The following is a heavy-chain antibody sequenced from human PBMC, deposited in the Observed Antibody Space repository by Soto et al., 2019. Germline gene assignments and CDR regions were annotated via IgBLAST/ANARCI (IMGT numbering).Heavy chain of an antibody. D-gene: IGHD3-22*01. J-gene: IGHJ6*02. CDR3: ARVWSFDRSERTRQSFNGMDV. Sequence: ASVRVSCKASGYTFNSYYMHWLRQAPRKGLERMGIINPSGGSTSDAQKGQGRVTMTRDPSPSTVYMELSSLRSEDTAVYYCARVWSFDRSERTRQSFNGMDVWGQGTTVTVSS. CDR2: INPSGGST. V-gene: IGHV1-46*02. CDR1: GYTFNSYY.